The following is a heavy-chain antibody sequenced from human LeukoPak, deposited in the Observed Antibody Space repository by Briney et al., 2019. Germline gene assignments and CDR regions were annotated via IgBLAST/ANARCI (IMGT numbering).Heavy chain of an antibody. CDR1: GGSISSYY. J-gene: IGHJ4*02. CDR2: IYTSGST. D-gene: IGHD3-3*01. Sequence: ASETLSLTCTVSGGSISSYYWSWIRQPAGKGLEWIGRIYTSGSTNYNPSLKSRVTMSVDTSKNQFSLKLSSVTAADTAVYYCAGTNYDFWSGYYSSKWYFDYWGQGTLVTVSS. CDR3: AGTNYDFWSGYYSSKWYFDY. V-gene: IGHV4-4*07.